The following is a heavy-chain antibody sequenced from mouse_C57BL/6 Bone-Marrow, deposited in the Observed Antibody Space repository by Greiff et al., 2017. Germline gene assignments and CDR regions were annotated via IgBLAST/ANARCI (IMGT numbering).Heavy chain of an antibody. V-gene: IGHV1-66*01. J-gene: IGHJ3*01. CDR1: GYSFTSYY. Sequence: VQGVESGPELVKPGASVKISCKASGYSFTSYYIHWVKQRPGQGLEWIGWIYPGSGNTKYNEKFKGKATLPADTSSSTAYMQLSSLTSEDSAVYYCAPGGTTTGAYWGQGTLVTVSA. CDR3: APGGTTTGAY. D-gene: IGHD1-1*01. CDR2: IYPGSGNT.